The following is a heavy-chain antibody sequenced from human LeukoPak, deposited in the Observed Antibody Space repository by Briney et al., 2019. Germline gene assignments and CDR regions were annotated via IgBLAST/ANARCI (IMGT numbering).Heavy chain of an antibody. J-gene: IGHJ4*02. CDR1: GFTFSSYA. CDR3: AREAIAVAADY. V-gene: IGHV3-64*01. Sequence: GGSLRLSCAASGFTFSSYAMHWVRQAPGKGLEYVSAISSNGGSTYYANSVKGRFTISRDNAKNSLYLQMNSLRAEDTAVYYCAREAIAVAADYWGQGTLVTVSS. CDR2: ISSNGGST. D-gene: IGHD6-19*01.